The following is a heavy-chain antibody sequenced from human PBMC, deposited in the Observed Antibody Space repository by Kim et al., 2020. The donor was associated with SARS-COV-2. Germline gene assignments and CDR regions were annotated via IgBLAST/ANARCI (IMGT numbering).Heavy chain of an antibody. CDR1: RSSFSNYA. CDR2: VSGNGGTT. D-gene: IGHD3-10*01. Sequence: GGSLRLSCVASRSSFSNYAMTWVRQAPGKGLEWVSTVSGNGGTTYYANSVKGRFTISRDNSKNTLYLQINSLKAEDTAIYYCANYGSGSYKGRPYYNNGMDVWGQGTTVTVSS. J-gene: IGHJ6*02. CDR3: ANYGSGSYKGRPYYNNGMDV. V-gene: IGHV3-23*01.